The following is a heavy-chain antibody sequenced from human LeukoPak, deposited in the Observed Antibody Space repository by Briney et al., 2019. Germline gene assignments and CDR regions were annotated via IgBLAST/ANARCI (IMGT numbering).Heavy chain of an antibody. V-gene: IGHV3-30*02. CDR1: GVTFSKYS. CDR2: VRFDTSQI. D-gene: IGHD6-19*01. J-gene: IGHJ4*02. CDR3: AKDTLRSAVGYF. Sequence: GGSLRLSCATSGVTFSKYSMQWVRQAPGKGLEWVAFVRFDTSQIYYADSVKGRFTISRDNSKSTLYLQMDSLRAEDTAVYYCAKDTLRSAVGYFWGQGILVTVSS.